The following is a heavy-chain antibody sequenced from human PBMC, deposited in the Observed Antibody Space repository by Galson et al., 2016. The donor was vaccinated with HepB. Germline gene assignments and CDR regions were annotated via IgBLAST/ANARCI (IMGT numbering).Heavy chain of an antibody. CDR3: ARQVGSNWYFDY. J-gene: IGHJ4*02. D-gene: IGHD1-26*01. V-gene: IGHV4-39*01. CDR1: GDSISSSSHS. Sequence: SETLSLTCNASGDSISSSSHSWGWIRQSPGKGLEWIGSIYYTGNTYYNPSLNSRVTISVETSTNQFSLKLTSVTAADTTVYYLARQVGSNWYFDYGVQGTLVTVSS. CDR2: IYYTGNT.